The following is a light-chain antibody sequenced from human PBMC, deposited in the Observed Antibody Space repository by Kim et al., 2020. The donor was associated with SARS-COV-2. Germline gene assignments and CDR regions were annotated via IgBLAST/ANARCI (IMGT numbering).Light chain of an antibody. Sequence: EIVMTQSPATLSVSPGERATLSCRASQSVSSNLAWYQQKPGQPPRLLIYGASIRATGIPARFSGSGSGTEFTLTISILQSEDFAVYYCQQYNNWPPYTFGQGTKLEI. CDR1: QSVSSN. CDR2: GAS. CDR3: QQYNNWPPYT. J-gene: IGKJ2*01. V-gene: IGKV3D-15*03.